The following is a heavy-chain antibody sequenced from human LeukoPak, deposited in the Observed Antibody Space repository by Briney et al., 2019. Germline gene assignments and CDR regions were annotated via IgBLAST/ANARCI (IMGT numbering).Heavy chain of an antibody. CDR1: GYTLTELS. Sequence: ASVKVSCKVSGYTLTELSMHWVRQAPGKGLEWMGGFDPEDGETIYAQKFQGRVTMTRDTSTSTVYMELSSLRSEDTAVYYCARTNKGIFGVVTARRGYFQHWGQGTLVTVSS. D-gene: IGHD3-3*01. CDR2: FDPEDGET. CDR3: ARTNKGIFGVVTARRGYFQH. J-gene: IGHJ1*01. V-gene: IGHV1-24*01.